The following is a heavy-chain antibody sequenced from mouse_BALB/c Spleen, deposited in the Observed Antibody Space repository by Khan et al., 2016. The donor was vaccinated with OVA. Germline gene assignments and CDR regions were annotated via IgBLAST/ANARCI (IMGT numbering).Heavy chain of an antibody. CDR3: ASDCGDAY. V-gene: IGHV9-3-1*01. CDR1: GYTFTNYG. J-gene: IGHJ3*01. CDR2: INTYTGEP. Sequence: QIQLVQSGPELKKPGETVKISCKASGYTFTNYGMNWVKQAPGKGLKWMGWINTYTGEPTYADDFKGRFAFSLETSASTAYLQINNLKKEDTATYFCASDCGDAYWGQGTLVTVSA. D-gene: IGHD2-13*01.